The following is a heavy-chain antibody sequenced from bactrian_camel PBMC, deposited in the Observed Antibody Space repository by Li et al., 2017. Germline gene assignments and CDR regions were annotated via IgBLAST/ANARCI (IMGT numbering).Heavy chain of an antibody. J-gene: IGHJ4*01. D-gene: IGHD3*01. V-gene: IGHV3S53*01. CDR3: AARGLGADCSGPRRSSAEYVY. CDR1: EYFDRVYS. CDR2: IDTDDYT. Sequence: HVQLVESGGGSVQAGGTLTLSCAPSEYFDRVYSMGWFRQAPGKELEEVAAIDTDDYTTYGDSVKGRFTVSQDNANKTLYLEMNSLKSEDTAMYFCAARGLGADCSGPRRSSAEYVYWCQGTQVTVS.